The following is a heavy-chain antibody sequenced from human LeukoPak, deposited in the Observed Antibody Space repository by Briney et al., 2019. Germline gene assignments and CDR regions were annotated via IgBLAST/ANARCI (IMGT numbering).Heavy chain of an antibody. CDR1: GGSISSGDYY. D-gene: IGHD5-12*01. V-gene: IGHV4-30-4*08. CDR3: ARDRSGYDLYY. Sequence: KPSETLSLTCTVSGGSISSGDYYWSWIRQPPGKGLEWIAYIYYSGSTYYNPSLKSRVTISVDTSKHQCSLKLSSVTAADTAVYYCARDRSGYDLYYWGQGTLVTVSS. J-gene: IGHJ4*02. CDR2: IYYSGST.